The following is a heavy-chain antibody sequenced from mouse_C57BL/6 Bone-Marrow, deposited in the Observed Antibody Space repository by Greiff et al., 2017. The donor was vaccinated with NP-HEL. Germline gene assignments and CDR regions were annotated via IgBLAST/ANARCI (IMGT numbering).Heavy chain of an antibody. Sequence: EVQLVESGGGLVKPGGSLKLSCAASGFTFSSYAMSWVRQTPEKRLEWVATISDGGSYTYYPDNVKGRFTISRDNAKNNLYLQMSHLKSEDTAMYYCARKLGIDYWGQGTTLTVSS. V-gene: IGHV5-4*01. J-gene: IGHJ2*01. D-gene: IGHD4-1*01. CDR1: GFTFSSYA. CDR3: ARKLGIDY. CDR2: ISDGGSYT.